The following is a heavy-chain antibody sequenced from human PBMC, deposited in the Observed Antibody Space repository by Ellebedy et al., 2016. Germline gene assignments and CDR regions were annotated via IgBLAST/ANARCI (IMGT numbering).Heavy chain of an antibody. CDR3: ARGGPTAVTSPQFDP. D-gene: IGHD4-17*01. Sequence: ASVKVSCKASGYTLTANYIHWVRQAPGQGLEWMGLINPSNDYTAYAQNLEGRVTVTRDTSTSTVYMELGSLTSDDTALYYCARGGPTAVTSPQFDPWGQGTLVTVSS. J-gene: IGHJ5*02. V-gene: IGHV1-2*02. CDR1: GYTLTANY. CDR2: INPSNDYT.